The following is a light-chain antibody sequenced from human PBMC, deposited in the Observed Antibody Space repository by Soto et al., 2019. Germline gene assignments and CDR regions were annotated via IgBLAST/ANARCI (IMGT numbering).Light chain of an antibody. CDR2: EDN. Sequence: NFMLTQPHSVSESPGKTVTISCTGSSGSIASNYVQWYQQRPGSAPTTVIYEDNQRPSGVPDRFSGSIDSSSNSASLTISGLKTEDEADSYCQSYDSSNPWVFGGGTKLTVL. J-gene: IGLJ3*02. CDR1: SGSIASNY. CDR3: QSYDSSNPWV. V-gene: IGLV6-57*02.